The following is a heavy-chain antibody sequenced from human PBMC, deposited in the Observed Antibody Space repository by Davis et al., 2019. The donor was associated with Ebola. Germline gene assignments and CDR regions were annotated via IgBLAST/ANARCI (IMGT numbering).Heavy chain of an antibody. J-gene: IGHJ4*02. CDR2: IKQDGSEK. CDR1: GFTFSSYW. CDR3: ARDDYDFWSGRTHGVDY. Sequence: GESLKISCAASGFTFSSYWMSWVRQAPGKGLEWVANIKQDGSEKYYVDSVKGRFTISRDNAKNSLYLQMNSLRAEDTAVYYCARDDYDFWSGRTHGVDYWGQGTLITVSS. V-gene: IGHV3-7*01. D-gene: IGHD3-3*01.